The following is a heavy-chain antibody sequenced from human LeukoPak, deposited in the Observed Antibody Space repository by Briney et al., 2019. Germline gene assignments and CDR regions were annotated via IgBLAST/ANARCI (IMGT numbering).Heavy chain of an antibody. Sequence: PGGSLRLSCAASGFTFSAYGVHWVRQAPGKGLEWVAVISYDGSDTYYAESVKGRFTISRDNSKNTLYLQMNSLRAEDTAVYYCAKSGQQQLVRYGMDVWGQGTTVTVSS. CDR2: ISYDGSDT. CDR3: AKSGQQQLVRYGMDV. CDR1: GFTFSAYG. D-gene: IGHD6-13*01. J-gene: IGHJ6*02. V-gene: IGHV3-30*18.